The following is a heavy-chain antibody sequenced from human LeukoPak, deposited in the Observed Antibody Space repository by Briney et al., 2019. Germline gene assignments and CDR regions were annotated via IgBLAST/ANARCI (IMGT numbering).Heavy chain of an antibody. J-gene: IGHJ5*01. Sequence: PGGSLRLSCEASGFIFSSYSMNWVRQAPGKGLEWVSHISSSSGSVYYAESLKGRIAVSRDNVKNSLYLQMNSLRAEDTAVYYCAREYCVNDVCDGFDSWGQGTVVTVSS. CDR2: ISSSSGSV. V-gene: IGHV3-48*01. CDR3: AREYCVNDVCDGFDS. CDR1: GFIFSSYS. D-gene: IGHD2-8*01.